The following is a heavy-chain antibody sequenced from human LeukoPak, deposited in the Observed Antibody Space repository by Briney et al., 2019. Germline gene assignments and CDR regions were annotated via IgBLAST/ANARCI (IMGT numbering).Heavy chain of an antibody. D-gene: IGHD2-15*01. CDR2: IYYSGST. V-gene: IGHV4-59*11. CDR1: GGSISSHY. J-gene: IGHJ5*02. Sequence: SETLSLTCTVSGGSISSHYWSWIRQPPGKGLEWIGYIYYSGSTNYNPSLKSRVTISVDTSKNQFSLKLSSVTAADTAVYYCARCSGGGRSGWFDPWGQGTLVAVSS. CDR3: ARCSGGGRSGWFDP.